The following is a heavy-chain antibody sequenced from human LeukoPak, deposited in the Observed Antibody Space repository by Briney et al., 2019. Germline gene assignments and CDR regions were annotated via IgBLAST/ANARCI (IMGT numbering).Heavy chain of an antibody. CDR1: GGSINSYY. CDR2: IYCSGST. D-gene: IGHD3-16*01. V-gene: IGHV4-59*01. CDR3: ARADNYIWGRDQGAFDI. J-gene: IGHJ3*02. Sequence: SETLSLTCTVSGGSINSYYWSWIRQPPGKGLEWIGFIYCSGSTNYNPSLKSRVTISVDTSKNQFSLKLSSVTAADTAVYFCARADNYIWGRDQGAFDIWGQGTMVTVSS.